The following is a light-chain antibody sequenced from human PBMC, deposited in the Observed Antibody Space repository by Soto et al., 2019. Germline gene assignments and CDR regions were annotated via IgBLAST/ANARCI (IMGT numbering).Light chain of an antibody. CDR3: QEYDGAPIT. Sequence: EIVLTQSLDTLSLSPGERATLSCRASQSIRSERLAWYQQKPGQAPRLVIFDASNRASGMPERFSGSGSGTDFTLTIARLEPEDFAVYYCQEYDGAPITFGLGTRLEFK. J-gene: IGKJ5*01. V-gene: IGKV3-20*01. CDR2: DAS. CDR1: QSIRSER.